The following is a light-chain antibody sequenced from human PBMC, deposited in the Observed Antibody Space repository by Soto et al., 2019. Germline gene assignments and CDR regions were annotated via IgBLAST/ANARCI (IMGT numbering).Light chain of an antibody. CDR3: CSYTTTYTLV. V-gene: IGLV2-14*01. J-gene: IGLJ3*02. Sequence: QSALTQPPSASGSPGQSVAISCTGTSSDVGGYNYVSWYQQHPGKAPKLLIFEVIDRPSGVSDRFSGSKSGNTASLTISSLQFEDEADYYCCSYTTTYTLVFGGGTKVTVL. CDR1: SSDVGGYNY. CDR2: EVI.